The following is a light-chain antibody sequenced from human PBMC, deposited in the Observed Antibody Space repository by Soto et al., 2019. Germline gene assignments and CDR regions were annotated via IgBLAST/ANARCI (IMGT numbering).Light chain of an antibody. CDR2: GAS. V-gene: IGKV3-20*01. CDR3: QQYTSSLNT. J-gene: IGKJ5*01. CDR1: ETIRNNY. Sequence: QSPGTLSLSPGEGATLSCRASETIRNNYLAWYQQKPGQAPRLLIYGASVRATGVPDRFSGSGSGTDFTLTISRLEPEDFAVYYCQQYTSSLNTFVQGTRLEI.